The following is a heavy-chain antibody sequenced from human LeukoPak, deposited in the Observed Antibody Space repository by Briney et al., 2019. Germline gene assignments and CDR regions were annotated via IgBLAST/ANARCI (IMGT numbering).Heavy chain of an antibody. D-gene: IGHD2-15*01. Sequence: GGSLRLSCAASGFTFNDYYMSWIRQAPGKGLEWLSYISSSGSMIYYADSVKGRFTTSRDNAKNSLYLQMNSLRAEDTAVYYCARRYCSGGSCLLDYWGQGTLVTVSS. V-gene: IGHV3-11*04. CDR3: ARRYCSGGSCLLDY. CDR1: GFTFNDYY. J-gene: IGHJ4*02. CDR2: ISSSGSMI.